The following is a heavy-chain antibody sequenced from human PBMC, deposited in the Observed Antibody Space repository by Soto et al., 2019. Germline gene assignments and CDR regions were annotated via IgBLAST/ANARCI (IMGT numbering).Heavy chain of an antibody. D-gene: IGHD6-19*01. V-gene: IGHV3-23*01. J-gene: IGHJ1*01. CDR3: AKDSREQWLEYFQH. Sequence: TGGSLRLSCAASGFTFSSYAMSWVRQAPGEGLEWVSAISGSGGSTYYADSVKGRFTISRDNSKNTLYLQMNSLRAEDTAVYYCAKDSREQWLEYFQHWGQGTLVTVSS. CDR1: GFTFSSYA. CDR2: ISGSGGST.